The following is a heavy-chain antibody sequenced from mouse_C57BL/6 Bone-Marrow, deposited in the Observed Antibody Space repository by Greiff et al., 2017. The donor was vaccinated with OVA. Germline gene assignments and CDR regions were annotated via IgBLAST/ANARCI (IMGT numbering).Heavy chain of an antibody. V-gene: IGHV1-81*01. CDR2: IYPRSGNT. CDR1: GYTFTSYG. Sequence: VQLQESGAELARPGASVKLSCKASGYTFTSYGISWVKQRTGQGLEWIGEIYPRSGNTYYNEKFKGKATLTADKSSSTAYMELRSLTSEDSAVYFCARWGTLFAYWGQGTLVTVSA. J-gene: IGHJ3*01. CDR3: ARWGTLFAY.